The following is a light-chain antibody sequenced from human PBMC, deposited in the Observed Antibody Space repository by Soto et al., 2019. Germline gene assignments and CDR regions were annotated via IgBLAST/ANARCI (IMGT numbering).Light chain of an antibody. V-gene: IGKV3-11*01. CDR2: GAF. CDR3: QQRNVWPPVT. CDR1: PCVTSF. Sequence: IVLTQSPATLSLSTRERDTLSCRFSPCVTSFLALYQQIPGQAPRLLIYGAFNRATGIPARFSGSGSGTDFTLTISSLEPEDSAVYYCQQRNVWPPVTFGQGTRLE. J-gene: IGKJ5*01.